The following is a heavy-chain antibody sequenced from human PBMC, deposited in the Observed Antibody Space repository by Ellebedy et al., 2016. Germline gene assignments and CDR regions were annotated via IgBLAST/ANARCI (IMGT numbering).Heavy chain of an antibody. CDR1: GGSISSGSYY. CDR2: INHSGST. J-gene: IGHJ4*02. CDR3: HRDGNNRVDQ. D-gene: IGHD5-24*01. V-gene: IGHV4-39*07. Sequence: SETLSLXXTASGGSISSGSYYWSWIRQPPGKGLEWIGEINHSGSTNYNPSLKSRVTISVDTSKNQFSLKLSSVTAADTAVYFCHRDGNNRVDQWGQGTLVTVSS.